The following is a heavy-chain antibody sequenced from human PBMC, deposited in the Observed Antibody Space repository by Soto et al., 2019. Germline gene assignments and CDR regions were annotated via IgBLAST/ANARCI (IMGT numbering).Heavy chain of an antibody. V-gene: IGHV4-31*03. D-gene: IGHD6-6*01. CDR1: GGSISSGGYY. J-gene: IGHJ5*02. Sequence: SETLSLTCTVSGGSISSGGYYWSWIRQHPGKGLEWIGYIYYSGSTYYNPSLKSRVTISVDTSKNQFSLKLSSVTAADTAVYYCASGAARKVNWFDPWGQGTLVTVSS. CDR2: IYYSGST. CDR3: ASGAARKVNWFDP.